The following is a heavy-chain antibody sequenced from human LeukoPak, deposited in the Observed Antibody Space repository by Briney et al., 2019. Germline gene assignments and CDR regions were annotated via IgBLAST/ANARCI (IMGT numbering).Heavy chain of an antibody. CDR1: GFTFSNYA. Sequence: GGSLRLSCTASGFTFSNYAMSWVRQAPGKGLEWVSTISGRGGSTYYADSVKGRFTISRDNSKNTLYLQMNSLRAEDTAVYYCATVYYESSGYSQAFDHWGQGTLVTVSS. CDR2: ISGRGGST. CDR3: ATVYYESSGYSQAFDH. D-gene: IGHD3-22*01. J-gene: IGHJ4*02. V-gene: IGHV3-23*01.